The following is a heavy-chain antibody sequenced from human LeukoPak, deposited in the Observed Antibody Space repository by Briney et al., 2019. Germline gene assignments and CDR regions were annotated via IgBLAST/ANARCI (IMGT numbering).Heavy chain of an antibody. CDR1: GGSITSGGYY. J-gene: IGHJ4*02. Sequence: MPSQTLSLTCTVSGGSITSGGYYWSWIRQPPGKGLEWIGYIYYSGSTNYNPSLKSRVTISVDTSKNQFSLKLSSVTAADTAVYYCARGRNSGYSSGWLPGYWGQGTLVTVSS. V-gene: IGHV4-61*08. CDR2: IYYSGST. CDR3: ARGRNSGYSSGWLPGY. D-gene: IGHD6-19*01.